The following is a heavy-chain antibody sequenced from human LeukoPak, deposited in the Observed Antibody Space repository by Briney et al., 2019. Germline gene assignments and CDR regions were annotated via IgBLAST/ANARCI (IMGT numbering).Heavy chain of an antibody. CDR2: IKQDGSEK. Sequence: GGSLRLSCAASGFTFSSYWMSWVRQAPGKGLEWVANIKQDGSEKYYVDSVKGRFTISRDNAKNSLYLQMNSLRAEDTAVYYCARDKGGATAYFDYWGQGTLVTVSS. CDR3: ARDKGGATAYFDY. V-gene: IGHV3-7*01. D-gene: IGHD1-26*01. J-gene: IGHJ4*02. CDR1: GFTFSSYW.